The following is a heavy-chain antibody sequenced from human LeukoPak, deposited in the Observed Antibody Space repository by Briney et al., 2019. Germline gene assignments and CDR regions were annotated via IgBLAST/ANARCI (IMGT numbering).Heavy chain of an antibody. CDR1: GYSFTSYW. V-gene: IGHV5-51*01. D-gene: IGHD3-3*01. Sequence: GESLKISCKGSGYSFTSYWIGWARQMPGKGLEWMGIIYPGDSDTRYSPSFQGQVTISADKSISTAYLQWSSLKASDTAMYYCARSSIFPYYDSWSGSYGYWGQGTLVTISS. J-gene: IGHJ4*02. CDR3: ARSSIFPYYDSWSGSYGY. CDR2: IYPGDSDT.